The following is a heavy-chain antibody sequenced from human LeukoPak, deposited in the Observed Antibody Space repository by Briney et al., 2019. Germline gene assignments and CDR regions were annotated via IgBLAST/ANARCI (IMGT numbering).Heavy chain of an antibody. Sequence: ASVKVSCKASGYTFTSYDINWVRQATGQGLEWMGWMNPNSGNTGYVQKFQGRVTMTRNTSISTAYMELSSLRSEDTAVYYCARGLINTIFGVVIYFGMDVWGQGTTVTVSS. J-gene: IGHJ6*02. D-gene: IGHD3-3*01. V-gene: IGHV1-8*01. CDR1: GYTFTSYD. CDR3: ARGLINTIFGVVIYFGMDV. CDR2: MNPNSGNT.